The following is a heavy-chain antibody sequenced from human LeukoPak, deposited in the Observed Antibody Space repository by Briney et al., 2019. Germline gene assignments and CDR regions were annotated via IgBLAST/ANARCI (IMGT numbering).Heavy chain of an antibody. CDR1: GGTFSSYA. V-gene: IGHV1-69*04. J-gene: IGHJ4*02. D-gene: IGHD3-22*01. CDR2: IIPIFGIA. CDR3: ARGGRYYYDSSGYYDY. Sequence: SVKVSCKASGGTFSSYAISWVRQAPGQGLEWTGRIIPIFGIANYAQKFQGRVTITADKSTSTAYMELSSLRSEDTAVYYCARGGRYYYDSSGYYDYWGQGTLVTVSS.